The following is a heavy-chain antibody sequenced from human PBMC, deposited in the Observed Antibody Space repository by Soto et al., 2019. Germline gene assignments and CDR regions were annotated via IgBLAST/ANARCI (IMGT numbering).Heavy chain of an antibody. D-gene: IGHD3-10*01. CDR3: ARAHRITMVRGVSTAYDAFDI. V-gene: IGHV1-8*01. CDR1: GYTFTSYD. CDR2: MNPNSGNT. J-gene: IGHJ3*02. Sequence: ASVKVSCKASGYTFTSYDINWVRQATGQGLEWMGWMNPNSGNTGYAQKFQGRVTMTRNTSISTAYMELSSLRSEDTAVYYCARAHRITMVRGVSTAYDAFDIWGQGTMVTVSS.